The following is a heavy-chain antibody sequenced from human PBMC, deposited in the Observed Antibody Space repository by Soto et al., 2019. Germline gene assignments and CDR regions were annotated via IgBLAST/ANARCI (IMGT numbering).Heavy chain of an antibody. CDR3: ARLDYGDSAFDS. CDR2: IFYTGST. CDR1: GGSITSASYH. D-gene: IGHD4-17*01. J-gene: IGHJ4*02. Sequence: QVQLQESGPGLVQPSETLSLTCSVSGGSITSASYHWSWLRQHPGKGLEFIGYIFYTGSTYYNPSLEPRLTISVATSKNHVSLRLNAVTAADTAVYYCARLDYGDSAFDSWGRGILVTVSS. V-gene: IGHV4-31*03.